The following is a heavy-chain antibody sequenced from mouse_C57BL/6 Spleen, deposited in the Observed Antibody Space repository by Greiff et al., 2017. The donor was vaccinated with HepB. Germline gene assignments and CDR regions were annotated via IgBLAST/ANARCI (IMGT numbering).Heavy chain of an antibody. CDR2: INPYNGGT. J-gene: IGHJ4*01. Sequence: EVKLQQSGPVLVKPGASVKMSCKASGYTFTDYYMNWVKQSHGKSLEWIGVINPYNGGTSYNQKFKGKATLTVDKSSSTAYMELNSLTSEDSAVYYCARRGIYYGNYDYAMDYWGQGTSVTVSS. V-gene: IGHV1-19*01. D-gene: IGHD2-1*01. CDR1: GYTFTDYY. CDR3: ARRGIYYGNYDYAMDY.